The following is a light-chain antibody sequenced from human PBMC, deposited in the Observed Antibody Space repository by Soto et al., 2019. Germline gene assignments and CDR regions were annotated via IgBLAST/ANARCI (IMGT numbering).Light chain of an antibody. V-gene: IGKV1-5*01. CDR1: QTISSW. CDR3: QHYNTYSKA. Sequence: DIQMTQSPSTLSGSVGDRVTITCRASQTISSWLAWYQQKPGKAPNLLIYGGSTLASGVPPRFSGGGFGTEFTLNISSLQPDDSAIYYCQHYNTYSKAFGPGTKVDIK. J-gene: IGKJ3*01. CDR2: GGS.